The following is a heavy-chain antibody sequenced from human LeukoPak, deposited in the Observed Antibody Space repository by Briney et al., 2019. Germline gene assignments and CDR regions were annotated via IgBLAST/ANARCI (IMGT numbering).Heavy chain of an antibody. CDR1: GFTFSNYG. V-gene: IGHV3-7*01. CDR2: IKQDGSEK. D-gene: IGHD6-13*01. J-gene: IGHJ6*02. Sequence: GGSLRLSCAASGFTFSNYGMNWVRQAPGKGLEWVANIKQDGSEKYYVDSVKGRFTISRDNAKNSLYLQMNSLRAEDTAVYYCARELYSSSWYGNYYYYYGMDVWGQGTTVTVSS. CDR3: ARELYSSSWYGNYYYYYGMDV.